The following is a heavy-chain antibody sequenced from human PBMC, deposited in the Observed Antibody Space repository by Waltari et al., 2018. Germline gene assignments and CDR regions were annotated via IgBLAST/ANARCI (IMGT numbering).Heavy chain of an antibody. CDR2: IYYSGST. V-gene: IGHV4-39*01. J-gene: IGHJ3*02. Sequence: CTVSGGSISSSSYYWGWIRQPPGKGLEWIGSIYYSGSTYYNPSLKSRVTISVDTSKNQFSLKLSSVTAADTAVYYCARHHPFPVDAFDIWGQGTMVTVSS. CDR1: GGSISSSSYY. CDR3: ARHHPFPVDAFDI.